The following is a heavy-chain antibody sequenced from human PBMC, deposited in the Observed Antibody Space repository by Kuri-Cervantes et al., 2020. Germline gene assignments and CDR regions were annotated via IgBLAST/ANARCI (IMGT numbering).Heavy chain of an antibody. CDR3: TTDSYGSGSFDY. D-gene: IGHD3-10*01. J-gene: IGHJ4*02. V-gene: IGHV3-15*01. CDR2: IKSKTDGGTT. CDR1: GFTFSSYA. Sequence: GESLKISCAASGFTFSSYAMSWVRQAPGKGLEWVGRIKSKTDGGTTDYAAPVKGRFTISRDDSKNTLYLQMNSLKTEDTAVYYCTTDSYGSGSFDYWGQGTLVTVSS.